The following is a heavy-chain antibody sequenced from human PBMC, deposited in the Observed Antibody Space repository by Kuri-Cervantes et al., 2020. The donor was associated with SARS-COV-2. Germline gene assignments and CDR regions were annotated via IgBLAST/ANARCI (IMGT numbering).Heavy chain of an antibody. D-gene: IGHD4-17*01. CDR3: ARDQDYGDYVEVGWFAP. CDR2: IYYSGST. Sequence: SETLSLTCTVSGGSISSSSYYWGWIRQPPGKGLEWIGSIYYSGSTNYNPSLKSRVTISVDTSKNQFSLKLSSVTAADTAVYYCARDQDYGDYVEVGWFAPWGQGTLVTVSS. CDR1: GGSISSSSYY. J-gene: IGHJ5*02. V-gene: IGHV4-39*07.